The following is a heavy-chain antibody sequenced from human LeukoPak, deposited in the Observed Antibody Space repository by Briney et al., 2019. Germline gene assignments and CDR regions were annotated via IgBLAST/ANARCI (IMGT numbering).Heavy chain of an antibody. V-gene: IGHV5-51*01. Sequence: PGESLKISCKGSGYSFTSYWTGWVRQMPGKGLEWMGIIYPGDSDTRYSPSFQGQVTISADKSISTAYLQWSSLKASDTAIYYCARPLGYSTSWYNHWGQGTLVIVSS. J-gene: IGHJ5*02. CDR3: ARPLGYSTSWYNH. CDR2: IYPGDSDT. CDR1: GYSFTSYW. D-gene: IGHD5-12*01.